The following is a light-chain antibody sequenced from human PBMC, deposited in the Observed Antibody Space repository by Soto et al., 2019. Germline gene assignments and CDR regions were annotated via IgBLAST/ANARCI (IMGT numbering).Light chain of an antibody. CDR1: QGINDY. CDR2: AAS. V-gene: IGKV1-16*01. Sequence: DIQMTQSPSSLSASVGDRVTITCRTSQGINDYLNWYQMKPGEAPKLLIYAASTLQSGVPSRFSGSGSGTEFTLTISSLQPDDVATYYCQQYNDYSWTFGQGTKVDIK. CDR3: QQYNDYSWT. J-gene: IGKJ1*01.